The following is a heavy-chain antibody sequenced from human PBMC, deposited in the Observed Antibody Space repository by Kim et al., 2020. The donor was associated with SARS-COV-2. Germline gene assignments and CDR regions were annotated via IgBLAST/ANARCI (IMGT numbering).Heavy chain of an antibody. J-gene: IGHJ6*02. V-gene: IGHV7-4-1*02. CDR3: ARNASYYYDSSGYTYYYYYGRDV. D-gene: IGHD3-22*01. CDR2: INTNTGNP. CDR1: GYTFTSYA. Sequence: ASVKVSCKASGYTFTSYAMNWVRQAPGQGLEWMGWINTNTGNPTYAQGFTGRFVFSLDTSVSTEYLQISSLKAEDTAVYYCARNASYYYDSSGYTYYYYYGRDVWRPGTTATV.